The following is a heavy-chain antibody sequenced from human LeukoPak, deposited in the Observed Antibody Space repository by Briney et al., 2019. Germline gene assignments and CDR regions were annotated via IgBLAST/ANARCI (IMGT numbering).Heavy chain of an antibody. J-gene: IGHJ4*02. CDR1: GGSISSGSYY. D-gene: IGHD3-22*01. Sequence: PSETLSLTCTVSGGSISSGSYYWSWIRQPPGKGLEWIGYIYYSGSTNYNPSLKSRVTISVDTSKNQFSLKLSSVTAADTAVYYCAKGSEYYDSSGYRDYWGQGTLVTVSS. CDR3: AKGSEYYDSSGYRDY. CDR2: IYYSGST. V-gene: IGHV4-61*01.